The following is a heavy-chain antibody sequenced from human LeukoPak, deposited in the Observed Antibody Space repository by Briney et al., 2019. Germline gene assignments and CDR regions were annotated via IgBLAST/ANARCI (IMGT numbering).Heavy chain of an antibody. CDR1: GGSISSYY. D-gene: IGHD3-3*01. V-gene: IGHV4-59*01. CDR2: IYYSGST. Sequence: SETLSLTCTVSGGSISSYYWSWIRQPPGKGLKWIGYIYYSGSTNYNPSLKSRVTISVDTSKNQFSLKLSSVTAADTAVYYCARTHDFWSGYYYMDVWGKGTTVTVSS. J-gene: IGHJ6*03. CDR3: ARTHDFWSGYYYMDV.